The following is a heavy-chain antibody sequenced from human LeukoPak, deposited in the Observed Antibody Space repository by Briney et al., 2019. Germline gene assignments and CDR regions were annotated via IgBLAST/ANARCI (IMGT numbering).Heavy chain of an antibody. CDR2: TYYRSKWYN. J-gene: IGHJ4*02. CDR3: ARGYYDILTGYYPFDY. D-gene: IGHD3-9*01. V-gene: IGHV6-1*01. CDR1: GDSVSSNSAA. Sequence: SQTLSLTCAIPGDSVSSNSAAWNWIRQSPSRGLEWLGRTYYRSKWYNDYAVSVKSRITINPDTSKNQFSLQLNSVTPEDTAVYYCARGYYDILTGYYPFDYWGQGTLVTVSS.